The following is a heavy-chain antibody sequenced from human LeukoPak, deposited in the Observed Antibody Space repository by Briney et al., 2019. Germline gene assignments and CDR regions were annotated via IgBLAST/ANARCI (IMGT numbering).Heavy chain of an antibody. CDR1: GYSVSSGYY. CDR3: AREGLNMVRGVIPKEAWGWFDP. V-gene: IGHV4-38-2*02. Sequence: SETLSLTCTVSGYSVSSGYYWSWIRQPPGKGLEWIGEINHSGSTNYNPSLKSRVTISRETSKNQFSLKLSSMTAADTAVYYCAREGLNMVRGVIPKEAWGWFDPWGQGTLVTVSS. J-gene: IGHJ5*02. CDR2: INHSGST. D-gene: IGHD3-10*01.